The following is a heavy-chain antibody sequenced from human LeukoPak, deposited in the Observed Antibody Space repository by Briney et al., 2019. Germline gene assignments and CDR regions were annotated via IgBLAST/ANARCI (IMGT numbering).Heavy chain of an antibody. Sequence: GGSLRLSCAASGFNFIDYSMNWVRQAPGKGLEWISYIGISSGNTKYADSVKGRFTISRDKARNSLYLQMNRLRVEDTAMYYCARDRRYAFDNWGHGTLVTVSS. J-gene: IGHJ4*01. D-gene: IGHD5-12*01. CDR1: GFNFIDYS. CDR3: ARDRRYAFDN. CDR2: IGISSGNT. V-gene: IGHV3-48*01.